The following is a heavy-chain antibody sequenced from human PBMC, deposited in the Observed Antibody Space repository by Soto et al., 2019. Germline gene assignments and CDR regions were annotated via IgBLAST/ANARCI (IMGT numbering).Heavy chain of an antibody. V-gene: IGHV1-18*04. CDR1: GYSFSTYD. Sequence: LLLQSGAELKKPGASVKISCKASGYSFSTYDISWLRQAPGQGPEWMGRISPKNGNTNYAQNFQDSVTMTADTSSSTAYMELRGLRSDDTANYYCATSYDSGFDPWGQGTLVTVSS. CDR2: ISPKNGNT. D-gene: IGHD3-3*01. CDR3: ATSYDSGFDP. J-gene: IGHJ5*02.